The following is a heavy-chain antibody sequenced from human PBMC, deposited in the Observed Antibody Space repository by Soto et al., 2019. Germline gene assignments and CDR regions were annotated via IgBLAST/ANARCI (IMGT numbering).Heavy chain of an antibody. CDR3: ARGILLRFLEWLPQDNWFDP. CDR2: INHSGST. J-gene: IGHJ5*02. Sequence: QVQLQQWGAGLLKPSETLSLTCAVYGGSFSGYYWSWIRQPPGKGLAWIGEINHSGSTNYNPSLKSRVTISVDTSKNQFSLKLSSVTAADTAVYYCARGILLRFLEWLPQDNWFDPWGQGTLVTVSS. CDR1: GGSFSGYY. V-gene: IGHV4-34*01. D-gene: IGHD3-3*01.